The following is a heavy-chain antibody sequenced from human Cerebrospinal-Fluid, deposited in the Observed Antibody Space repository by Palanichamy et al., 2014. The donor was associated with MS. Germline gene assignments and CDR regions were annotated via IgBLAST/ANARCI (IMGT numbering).Heavy chain of an antibody. CDR1: GYTFPNYG. CDR3: AVCSSTSCYGGYYYGMDV. J-gene: IGHJ6*02. V-gene: IGHV1-18*01. Sequence: QVQLVQSGAEVKKPGASVKVSCKASGYTFPNYGISWVRQAPGQGLEWMGWINVYNGNTNYAQKFQGRVTMTTDTSTNTAYMELRSLRSDDTAVYYCAVCSSTSCYGGYYYGMDVWGQGTTVTVSS. CDR2: INVYNGNT. D-gene: IGHD2-2*01.